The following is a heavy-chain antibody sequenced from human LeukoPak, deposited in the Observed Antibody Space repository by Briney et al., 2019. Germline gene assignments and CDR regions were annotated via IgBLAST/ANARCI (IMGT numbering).Heavy chain of an antibody. Sequence: ASVKVSCKASGYTFTGYYMHWVRQAPGQGLEWMGWINPNSGGTNYAQKFQGRVTMTRDTSISTAYVELSRLRSDDTAVYYCASTGPCSSTSCYRGYYYYYMDVWGKGTTVTVSS. J-gene: IGHJ6*03. D-gene: IGHD2-2*02. CDR1: GYTFTGYY. CDR3: ASTGPCSSTSCYRGYYYYYMDV. V-gene: IGHV1-2*02. CDR2: INPNSGGT.